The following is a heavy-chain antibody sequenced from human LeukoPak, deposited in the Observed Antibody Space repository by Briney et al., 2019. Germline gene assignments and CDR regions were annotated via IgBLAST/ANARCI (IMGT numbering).Heavy chain of an antibody. V-gene: IGHV3-23*03. Sequence: GGSLRLSCAASGFTFNNYAMSWVRQAPGKGLEWVSVIYSGGRTYYADSVKGRFTISRDNSKNTLYLQMNSLRVEDTAVYYCARDGGSMYGSGSYYISAGFDVWGQGTTVTVSS. CDR3: ARDGGSMYGSGSYYISAGFDV. D-gene: IGHD3-10*01. CDR1: GFTFNNYA. CDR2: IYSGGRT. J-gene: IGHJ6*02.